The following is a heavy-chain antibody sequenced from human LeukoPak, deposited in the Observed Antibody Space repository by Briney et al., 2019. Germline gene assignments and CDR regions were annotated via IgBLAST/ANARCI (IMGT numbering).Heavy chain of an antibody. CDR3: ARGAGATSLRYFDWWNQYNWFDP. CDR2: INPSGGST. J-gene: IGHJ5*02. V-gene: IGHV1-46*01. D-gene: IGHD3-9*01. CDR1: GYTFTSYY. Sequence: ASVKVSCKASGYTFTSYYMHWVRQAPGQGLEWMGIINPSGGSTSYAQKFHGRVTMTRDTSTSTAYMELSSLRSEDTAVYYCARGAGATSLRYFDWWNQYNWFDPWGQGTLVTVSS.